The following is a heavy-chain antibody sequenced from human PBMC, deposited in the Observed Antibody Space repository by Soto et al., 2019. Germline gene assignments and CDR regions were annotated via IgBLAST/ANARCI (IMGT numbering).Heavy chain of an antibody. D-gene: IGHD3-3*01. Sequence: QVLLVHSGAELKKPGSSVKISCKASEGGFGNSAINWVRKPPGQGLEWLGGFIPVYRTLNYAQKFQGRVTITAAESTGTADMTRSTLASNEAAFYYCATGVICIGYFAVDSWGQGTRVTVSS. V-gene: IGHV1-69*01. CDR1: EGGFGNSA. J-gene: IGHJ4*02. CDR3: ATGVICIGYFAVDS. CDR2: FIPVYRTL.